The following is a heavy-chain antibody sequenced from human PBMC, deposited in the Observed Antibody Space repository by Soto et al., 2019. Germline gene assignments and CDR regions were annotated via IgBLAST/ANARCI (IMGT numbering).Heavy chain of an antibody. D-gene: IGHD3-16*02. CDR1: GYSFTSYW. CDR2: IYPGDSDT. Sequence: GESLKISGKGSGYSFTSYWIGWMRQMPGKGLEWMGIIYPGDSDTRYSPSFQGQVTISADKSISTAYLQWSSLKASDTAMYYCARQYYIWGSYRPDAFDIWGRGTMVTVSS. V-gene: IGHV5-51*01. CDR3: ARQYYIWGSYRPDAFDI. J-gene: IGHJ3*02.